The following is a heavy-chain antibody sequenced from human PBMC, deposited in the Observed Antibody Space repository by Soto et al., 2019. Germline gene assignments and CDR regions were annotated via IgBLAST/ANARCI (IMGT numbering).Heavy chain of an antibody. J-gene: IGHJ6*03. CDR3: ARATRGNYCSGGSCGYMDV. D-gene: IGHD2-15*01. Sequence: GGSLRLSCAASGFTFDDYGMSWVRQAPGKGLEWVSGINWNGGSTGYADSVKGRFTISRDNAKNSLYLQMNSLRAEDTALYHCARATRGNYCSGGSCGYMDVWGKGTTVNVS. V-gene: IGHV3-20*01. CDR1: GFTFDDYG. CDR2: INWNGGST.